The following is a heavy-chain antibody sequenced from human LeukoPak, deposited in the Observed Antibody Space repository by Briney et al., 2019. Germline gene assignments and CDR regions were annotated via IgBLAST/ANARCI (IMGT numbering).Heavy chain of an antibody. CDR1: GFTVSSDY. J-gene: IGHJ4*02. CDR2: ISSGGST. Sequence: PGGSLRLSCAASGFTVSSDYMGWVRQAPEKGLEWVSLISSGGSTYYADSLKGRFTISRDNSKNTLYLQMNSLRAEDTAVYYCGSVAHGYNDNYWGQGTLVTVSS. D-gene: IGHD5-24*01. V-gene: IGHV3-66*01. CDR3: GSVAHGYNDNY.